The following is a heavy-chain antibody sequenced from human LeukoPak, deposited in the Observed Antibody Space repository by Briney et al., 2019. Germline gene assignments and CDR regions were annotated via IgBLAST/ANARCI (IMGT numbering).Heavy chain of an antibody. CDR2: INHSGST. J-gene: IGHJ4*02. D-gene: IGHD1-26*01. CDR3: AYGEWELSRGDY. CDR1: GGSFSGYY. V-gene: IGHV4-34*01. Sequence: SETLSLTCAVYGGSFSGYYWSWIRQPPGKGLEWIGEINHSGSTNYNPSLKSRVTISVDTSKNQFSLKLSSVTAADTAVYYCAYGEWELSRGDYWGQGTLVTVSS.